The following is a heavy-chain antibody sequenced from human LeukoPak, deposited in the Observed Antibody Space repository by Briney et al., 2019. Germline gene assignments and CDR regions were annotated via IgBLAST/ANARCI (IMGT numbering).Heavy chain of an antibody. CDR2: IIPMFGTT. V-gene: IGHV1-69*05. CDR1: GGSFSNYA. CDR3: ASVTVTTWAPDGHMDV. D-gene: IGHD4-11*01. Sequence: SVKVSCKASGGSFSNYAISWVRQAPGQGLEWMGRIIPMFGTTNYAQKFQGRVTITTDESTSTAYMEVSSLRIEDTAVYYCASVTVTTWAPDGHMDVWGEGTTVTVSS. J-gene: IGHJ6*03.